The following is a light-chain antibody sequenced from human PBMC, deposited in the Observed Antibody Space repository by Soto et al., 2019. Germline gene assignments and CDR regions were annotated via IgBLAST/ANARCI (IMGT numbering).Light chain of an antibody. CDR3: EQYNSYDMWS. CDR1: QSISKW. CDR2: GAS. Sequence: DIQMTQSPSTLSASVGDRVTVTCRASQSISKWLAWYQQKPGKAPKLVIYGASTLQSGVPSRFSGSGSGTDFSLTITSLEPDDFATYYCEQYNSYDMWSFGQGTTVDVK. J-gene: IGKJ1*01. V-gene: IGKV1-5*01.